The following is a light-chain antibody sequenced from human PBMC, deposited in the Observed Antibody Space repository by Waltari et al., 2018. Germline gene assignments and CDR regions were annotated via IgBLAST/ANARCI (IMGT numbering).Light chain of an antibody. CDR3: QHYVRLPVT. CDR1: QSVGRS. V-gene: IGKV3-20*01. Sequence: EIVLTQSPGTLSLSPGERATLSCRASQSVGRSLALYQQKPGQAPRLLIYGASIRATGIPDRFSGGGSGTDFSLTISRLEPEDFAAYHCQHYVRLPVTFGQGTKVEIK. CDR2: GAS. J-gene: IGKJ1*01.